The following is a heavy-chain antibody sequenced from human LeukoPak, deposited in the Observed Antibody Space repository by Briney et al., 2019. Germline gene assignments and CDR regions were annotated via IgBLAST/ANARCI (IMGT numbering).Heavy chain of an antibody. D-gene: IGHD2-21*01. CDR1: GGSISSYY. J-gene: IGHJ6*03. CDR2: IYYSGST. V-gene: IGHV4-59*12. Sequence: SEALSLTCTVSGGSISSYYWSWIRQPPGKGLEWIGYIYYSGSTNYNPSLKSRVTISVDTSKNQFSLKLSSVTAADTAVYYCARGRALVSRGINYYYYYMDVWGKGTTVTVSS. CDR3: ARGRALVSRGINYYYYYMDV.